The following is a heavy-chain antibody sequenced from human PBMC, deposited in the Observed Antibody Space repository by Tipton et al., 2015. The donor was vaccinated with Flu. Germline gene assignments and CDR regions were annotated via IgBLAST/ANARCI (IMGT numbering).Heavy chain of an antibody. J-gene: IGHJ4*02. CDR2: IYTSGST. V-gene: IGHV4-4*07. D-gene: IGHD3-16*02. CDR3: ARDYLLGDLSFFDN. Sequence: TLSLTCTVSGDSISSYYWSWIRLPAGKGLEWIGRIYTSGSTNYNASLKSRVTRSVDTSKNQFSLKLSSVTVADTAVYYCARDYLLGDLSFFDNWGQGTLVTVSS. CDR1: GDSISSYY.